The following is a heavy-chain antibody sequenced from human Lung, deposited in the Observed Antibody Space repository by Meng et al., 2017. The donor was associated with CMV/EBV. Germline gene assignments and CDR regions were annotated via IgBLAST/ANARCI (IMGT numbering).Heavy chain of an antibody. V-gene: IGHV3-9*01. CDR1: GFTFDDYA. Sequence: GGSLRLSCAASGFTFDDYAMHWVRQAPGKGLEWVSGISWNSGSIGYADSVKGRFTISRDNAKNPLYLQMNSLRAEDTALYYCAKEISGFDYWGQGTLVTVSS. J-gene: IGHJ4*02. CDR2: ISWNSGSI. CDR3: AKEISGFDY. D-gene: IGHD6-19*01.